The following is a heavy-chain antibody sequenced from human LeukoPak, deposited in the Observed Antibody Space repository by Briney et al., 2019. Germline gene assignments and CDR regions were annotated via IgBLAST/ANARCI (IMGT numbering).Heavy chain of an antibody. CDR3: ARDTWFGELSPIDY. Sequence: GGSLRLSCAASGFTFSSYAMNWVRQAPGKGLGWVSSISSSSSYIYYADSAKGRFTISRDNAKNSLYLQMNSLRAEDTAVYYCARDTWFGELSPIDYWGQGTLVTVSS. D-gene: IGHD3-10*01. CDR1: GFTFSSYA. CDR2: ISSSSSYI. V-gene: IGHV3-21*01. J-gene: IGHJ4*02.